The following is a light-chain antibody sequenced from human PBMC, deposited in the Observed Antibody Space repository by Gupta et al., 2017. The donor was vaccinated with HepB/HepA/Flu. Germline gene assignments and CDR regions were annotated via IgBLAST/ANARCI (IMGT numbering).Light chain of an antibody. CDR2: DVS. Sequence: QSALTQPASVSGSPGQSITISCTGTSSDIGAYNYVSWYQQHPGKAPKLMIFDVSNRPAGVANRYSASKSGTTASPTISGLQAEDDADYYCTAYTTSSTGVFGSGTKLNVL. J-gene: IGLJ1*01. V-gene: IGLV2-14*03. CDR1: SSDIGAYNY. CDR3: TAYTTSSTGV.